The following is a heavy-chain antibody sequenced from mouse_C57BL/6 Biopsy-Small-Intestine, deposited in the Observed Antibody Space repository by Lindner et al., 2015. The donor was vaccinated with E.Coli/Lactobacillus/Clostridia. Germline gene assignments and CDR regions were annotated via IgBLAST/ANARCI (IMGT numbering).Heavy chain of an antibody. D-gene: IGHD2-4*01. CDR2: IVPILGGP. CDR1: GGTFRRYA. J-gene: IGHJ1*01. Sequence: SVKVSCKASGGTFRRYAFTWARQAPGQGLEWMGGIVPILGGPSYAQQFQGRVTITADESTSTAYMELRSLRSEDSAVYYCGLRLGVIPPDAFDVWGQGTMVTVSS. V-gene: IGHV1-53*01. CDR3: GLRLGVIPPDAFDV.